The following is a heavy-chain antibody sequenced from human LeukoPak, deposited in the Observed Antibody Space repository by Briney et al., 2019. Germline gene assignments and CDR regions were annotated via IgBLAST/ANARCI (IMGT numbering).Heavy chain of an antibody. V-gene: IGHV4-59*01. J-gene: IGHJ3*02. CDR3: ARAYYYGSGTFDI. CDR1: GGSISPYY. D-gene: IGHD3-10*01. Sequence: SETLSLTCIVYGGSISPYYWSWIRQPPGKGLEWIGYIYYTGSTYYNPSLKSRVTISVDTSKSQFSLKLSSVTAADTAVYYCARAYYYGSGTFDIWGHGTMVTVSS. CDR2: IYYTGST.